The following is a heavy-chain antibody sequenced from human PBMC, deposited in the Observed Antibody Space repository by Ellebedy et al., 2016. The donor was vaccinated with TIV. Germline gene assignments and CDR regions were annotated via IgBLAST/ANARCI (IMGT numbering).Heavy chain of an antibody. V-gene: IGHV3-7*03. Sequence: GGSLRLSCAASGFSFSSYWMSWVRQAPGKGLEWVANTNQDGSRRYYVDSVKGRFTISRDNAKTSLYLQINSLRAEDTAVYYCATDGSYGDYLSPAHAFVIWGQGTMVTVSS. J-gene: IGHJ3*02. CDR3: ATDGSYGDYLSPAHAFVI. CDR2: TNQDGSRR. CDR1: GFSFSSYW. D-gene: IGHD4-17*01.